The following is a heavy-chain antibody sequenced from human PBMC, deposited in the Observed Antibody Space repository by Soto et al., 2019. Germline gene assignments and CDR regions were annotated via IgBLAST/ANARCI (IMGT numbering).Heavy chain of an antibody. CDR3: AKGPYYDFWSGYYSYYFDY. J-gene: IGHJ4*02. CDR2: ISYDGSNK. V-gene: IGHV3-30*18. CDR1: GFTLSTHW. D-gene: IGHD3-3*01. Sequence: PGGSLRLSCAASGFTLSTHWMIWVRQAPGKGLEWVAVISYDGSNKYYADSVKGRFTISRDNSKNTLYLQMNSLRAEDTAVYYCAKGPYYDFWSGYYSYYFDYWGQGTLVTVSS.